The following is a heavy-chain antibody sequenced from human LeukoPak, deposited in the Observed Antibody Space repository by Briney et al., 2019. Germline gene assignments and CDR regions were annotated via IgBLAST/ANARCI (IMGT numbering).Heavy chain of an antibody. Sequence: GGSLRLSCATSGFTFSNHEMSWVRQTPGKGLEWVSYISSSGSSTYYADSVKGRFTISRDNAKSSLCLQMDSLRAGDTAVYYCAREDGSQLDYWGRGTLVTVSS. CDR1: GFTFSNHE. CDR2: ISSSGSST. V-gene: IGHV3-48*03. J-gene: IGHJ4*02. D-gene: IGHD1-26*01. CDR3: AREDGSQLDY.